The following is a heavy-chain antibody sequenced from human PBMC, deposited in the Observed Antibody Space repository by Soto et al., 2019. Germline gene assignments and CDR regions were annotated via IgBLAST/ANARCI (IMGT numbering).Heavy chain of an antibody. CDR1: GYTFTIYG. J-gene: IGHJ3*02. V-gene: IGHV1-18*01. CDR3: ARDPAPTPSITIFGVATGSIVSYAFDI. Sequence: ASVKVSCKASGYTFTIYGISGVLQSAGQWLEWMGCISAYNGNTNYAQKLQGRVTMTTDTSTSTAYMELRSLRSDDTAVYYCARDPAPTPSITIFGVATGSIVSYAFDIWGQGTMVTVSS. D-gene: IGHD3-3*01. CDR2: ISAYNGNT.